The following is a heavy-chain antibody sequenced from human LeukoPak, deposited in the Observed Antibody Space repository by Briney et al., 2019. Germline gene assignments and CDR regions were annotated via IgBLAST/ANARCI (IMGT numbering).Heavy chain of an antibody. CDR2: ISYDGSNK. CDR3: ARGSGVWGGYRYTVDY. D-gene: IGHD3-16*02. Sequence: GRSLRLSCAASGFTFSSYAMHWVRQAPGKGLEWVAVISYDGSNKYYADSVKGRFTISRDNSKNTLYLQMNSLRAEDTAVYYCARGSGVWGGYRYTVDYWGQGTLVTVSS. V-gene: IGHV3-30-3*01. CDR1: GFTFSSYA. J-gene: IGHJ4*02.